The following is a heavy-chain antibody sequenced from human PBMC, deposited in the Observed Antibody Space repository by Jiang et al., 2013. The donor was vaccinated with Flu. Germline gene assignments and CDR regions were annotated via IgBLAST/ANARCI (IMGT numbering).Heavy chain of an antibody. CDR2: ISYDGSNK. V-gene: IGHV3-30*18. D-gene: IGHD5-18*01. CDR1: GFTFSSYG. J-gene: IGHJ4*02. CDR3: AKDRGGSQLWYLPDY. Sequence: ESGGGVVQPGRSLRLSCAASGFTFSSYGMHWVRQAPGKGLEWVAVISYDGSNKYYADSVKGRFTISRDNSKNTLYLQMNSLRAEDTAVYYCAKDRGGSQLWYLPDYWGQGTLVTVSS.